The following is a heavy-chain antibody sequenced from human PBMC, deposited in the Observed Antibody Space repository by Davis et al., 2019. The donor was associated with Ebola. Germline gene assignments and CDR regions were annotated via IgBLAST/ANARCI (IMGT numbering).Heavy chain of an antibody. CDR2: IYSGGST. CDR3: ASRSSTSCYCLDY. CDR1: GFTFSSYS. Sequence: GESLKISCAASGFTFSSYSMSWVRQAPGKGLEWVSVIYSGGSTYYADSVKGRFTISRHNSKNTLYLQMNSLRAEDTAVYYCASRSSTSCYCLDYWGQGTLVTVSS. J-gene: IGHJ4*02. D-gene: IGHD2-2*01. V-gene: IGHV3-53*04.